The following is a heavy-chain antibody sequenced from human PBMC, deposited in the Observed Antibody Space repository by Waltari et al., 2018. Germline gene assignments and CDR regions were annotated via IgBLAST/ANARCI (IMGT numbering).Heavy chain of an antibody. Sequence: EVQLVESGGGLVQPGGSLRLSCAASGFTFSSYWMSWVRQAPGKGLEWVGNIKQDGSEKYYVDSVKGRFTISRDNAKNSLYLQMNSLRAEDTAVYYWARARTSIVGDDYYMDVWGKGTTVTVSS. CDR3: ARARTSIVGDDYYMDV. D-gene: IGHD1-26*01. CDR1: GFTFSSYW. V-gene: IGHV3-7*01. J-gene: IGHJ6*03. CDR2: IKQDGSEK.